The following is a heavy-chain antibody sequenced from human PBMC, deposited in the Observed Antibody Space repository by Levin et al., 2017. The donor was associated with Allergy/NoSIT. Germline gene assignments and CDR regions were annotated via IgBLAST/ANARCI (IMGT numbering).Heavy chain of an antibody. D-gene: IGHD3-10*01. Sequence: GESLKISCAASGFTFSSYDMIWVRQAPGKGLEWVSSISTTSSYIYYADSVKGRFTISRDNAKNSLYLQMNSLRAEDTAVYYCAKYGSGTYYMRQNWFDPWGQGTLVTVSS. CDR3: AKYGSGTYYMRQNWFDP. V-gene: IGHV3-21*01. CDR2: ISTTSSYI. J-gene: IGHJ5*02. CDR1: GFTFSSYD.